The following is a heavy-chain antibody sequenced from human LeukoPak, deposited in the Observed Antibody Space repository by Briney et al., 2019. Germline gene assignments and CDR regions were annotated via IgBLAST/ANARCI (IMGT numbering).Heavy chain of an antibody. CDR3: AKDTAIQFLEPAF. CDR1: GITFNSHS. V-gene: IGHV3-33*06. CDR2: IWFDGSVK. D-gene: IGHD3-3*01. Sequence: GRTLRLSCAATGITFNSHSMHWVLEAPGKGQEWVAAIWFDGSVKHYSDAVKGRFTISRDNSLSTLYLQMNSLRVEDTAIYYCAKDTAIQFLEPAFWGQGTLVTVSS. J-gene: IGHJ4*02.